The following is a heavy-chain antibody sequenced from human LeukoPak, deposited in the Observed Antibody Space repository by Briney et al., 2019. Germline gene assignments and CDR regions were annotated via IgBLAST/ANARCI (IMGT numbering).Heavy chain of an antibody. CDR2: INSDRSST. Sequence: GGSLRLSCAASGFTFSSYWMHWVRQAPGKGLVWVSRINSDRSSTSYADSVKGRFTISRDNAKNTLYLQMNSLRAEDTAVYYCASLPHYYDSSGYSAWGQGTLVTVSS. CDR1: GFTFSSYW. J-gene: IGHJ5*02. V-gene: IGHV3-74*01. CDR3: ASLPHYYDSSGYSA. D-gene: IGHD3-22*01.